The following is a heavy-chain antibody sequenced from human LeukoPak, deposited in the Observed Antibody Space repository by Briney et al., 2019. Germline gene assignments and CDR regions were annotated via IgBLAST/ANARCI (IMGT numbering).Heavy chain of an antibody. Sequence: GGSLRLSCAASGCTFSSYWRSWVRQAPGKGLGGVANIKQEGSEKYYVDSLKGRFTISRDNAKNSLYLQMTSLRAEDTAVYYCARVLGDYVSTSHWFDPWGQGTLVTVSS. CDR2: IKQEGSEK. CDR1: GCTFSSYW. V-gene: IGHV3-7*01. J-gene: IGHJ5*02. D-gene: IGHD4-17*01. CDR3: ARVLGDYVSTSHWFDP.